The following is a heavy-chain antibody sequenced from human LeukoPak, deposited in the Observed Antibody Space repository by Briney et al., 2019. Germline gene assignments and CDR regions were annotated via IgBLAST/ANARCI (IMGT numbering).Heavy chain of an antibody. CDR3: ARASMGGRDYHLDY. D-gene: IGHD3-10*01. V-gene: IGHV3-7*01. Sequence: GGSLRLSCAASGFTFSGYWMTWVRQAPGKGLEWVANIKTDGSHTYYVDSVKGRFTISRDNAKNLLFLQLGSLRADDTGVYYCARASMGGRDYHLDYWGQGTLVTVSS. CDR2: IKTDGSHT. J-gene: IGHJ4*02. CDR1: GFTFSGYW.